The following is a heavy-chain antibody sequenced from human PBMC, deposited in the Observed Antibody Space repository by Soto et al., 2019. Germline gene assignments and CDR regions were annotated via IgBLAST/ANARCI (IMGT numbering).Heavy chain of an antibody. Sequence: GGSLRLSWAASGFTFSIYPMNWVRQVPGKGLEGISPTSGSGGRPYYADSVKGRFTISRDKSKNTLYLQMNSLRAGDSAIYYFAKECTSGLYLFAYCGQGTLVTGSS. CDR1: GFTFSIYP. V-gene: IGHV3-23*01. CDR2: TSGSGGRP. CDR3: AKECTSGLYLFAY. D-gene: IGHD6-19*01. J-gene: IGHJ4*02.